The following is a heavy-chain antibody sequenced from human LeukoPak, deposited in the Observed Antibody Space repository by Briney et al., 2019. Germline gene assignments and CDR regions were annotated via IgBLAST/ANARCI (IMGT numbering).Heavy chain of an antibody. CDR1: GYTFTSYD. V-gene: IGHV1-8*01. D-gene: IGHD4-17*01. J-gene: IGHJ4*02. Sequence: ASVKVSCKASGYTFTSYDINWVRQATGQGLEWMGWMNPNSGNTGYAQKFLGRVTTTRNTSISTAYMELSSLRSEDTAVYYCARGIGSTTVTTLEYYFDYWGQGTLVTVSS. CDR3: ARGIGSTTVTTLEYYFDY. CDR2: MNPNSGNT.